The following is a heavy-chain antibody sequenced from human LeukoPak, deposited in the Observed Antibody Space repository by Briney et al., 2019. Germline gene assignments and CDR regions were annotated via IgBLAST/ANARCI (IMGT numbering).Heavy chain of an antibody. J-gene: IGHJ4*02. D-gene: IGHD3-10*01. V-gene: IGHV3-21*01. CDR2: ISSSSSYI. CDR1: GFTFSSYA. CDR3: ASQSDYYGPRDY. Sequence: KTGGSLRLSCAAPGFTFSSYAMGWVRQAPGRGLEWVSSISSSSSYIYYADSVKGRFTISRDNAKNSLYLQMNSLRAEDTAVYYCASQSDYYGPRDYWGQGTLVTVSS.